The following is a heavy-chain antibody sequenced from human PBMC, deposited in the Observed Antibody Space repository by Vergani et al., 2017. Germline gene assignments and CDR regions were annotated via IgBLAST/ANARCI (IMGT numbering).Heavy chain of an antibody. CDR2: IYGGGST. D-gene: IGHD4-17*01. V-gene: IGHV3-53*05. CDR1: GFTVSSNY. Sequence: EVQLVETGGGLIQPGGSLRLSCAASGFTVSSNYMSWVRQAPGKGLEWVSVIYGGGSTYYADSVKGRFTISRDSSKNTLYLQMSGLGAEDTAVYYCAREGDGTTAFDYWGQGTLVTVSS. J-gene: IGHJ4*02. CDR3: AREGDGTTAFDY.